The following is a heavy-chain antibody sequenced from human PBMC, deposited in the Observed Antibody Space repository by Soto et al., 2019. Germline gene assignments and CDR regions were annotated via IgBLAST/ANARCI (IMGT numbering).Heavy chain of an antibody. J-gene: IGHJ5*02. D-gene: IGHD1-1*01. CDR1: GFTFINYF. CDR3: ARTYVPGIAGFDP. CDR2: MSGDGKTI. V-gene: IGHV3-74*01. Sequence: SWGSLRLSCAASGFTFINYFIHFCRQVPGEGLVWVSRMSGDGKTISYADSVKGRFTISRDNAKNTLYLQMNSLRVEDTAVYYCARTYVPGIAGFDPWGQGTLVTVSS.